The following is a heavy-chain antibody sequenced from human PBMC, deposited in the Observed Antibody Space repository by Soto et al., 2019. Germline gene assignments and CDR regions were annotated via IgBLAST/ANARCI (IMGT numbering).Heavy chain of an antibody. CDR3: ARATIVLVPAAIVSHWFDP. Sequence: QVQLQESGPGLVKPSQTLSLTCTVSGGSISSGDYYWSWIRQPPGKGLEWIGYIYYSGSTYYNPSLKNRVTISVDASTNQFPLNLSSVTAADTAVYYCARATIVLVPAAIVSHWFDPWGQGTLVTLSS. V-gene: IGHV4-30-4*01. CDR2: IYYSGST. CDR1: GGSISSGDYY. J-gene: IGHJ5*02. D-gene: IGHD2-2*02.